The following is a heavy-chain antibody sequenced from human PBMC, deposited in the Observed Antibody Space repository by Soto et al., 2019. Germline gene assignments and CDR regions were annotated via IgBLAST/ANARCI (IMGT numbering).Heavy chain of an antibody. D-gene: IGHD2-15*01. CDR1: GGTFSSYT. V-gene: IGHV1-69*08. CDR3: ARDPPEVVAGYYGMDV. CDR2: IIPILGIA. J-gene: IGHJ6*02. Sequence: QVQLVQSGAEVKKPGSSVKVSCKASGGTFSSYTISWVRQAPGQGLEWMGRIIPILGIANYAQKFQGRVTITADKSTSTAYMELSSLRSEDTAVYYCARDPPEVVAGYYGMDVWGQGTTVTVSS.